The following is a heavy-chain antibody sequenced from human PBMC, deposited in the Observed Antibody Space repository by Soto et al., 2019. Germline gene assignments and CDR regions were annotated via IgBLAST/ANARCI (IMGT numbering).Heavy chain of an antibody. Sequence: EVQLVESGGGLVKPGGSLRLSCAASGFTFSSYSMNWVRQAPGKGLEWVSSISSSSSYIYYADSVKGRFTISRDNAKNSLYLQMNSLRAEDTAVYYCARGTCGSTSCPPAYWGQGTLVTVSS. V-gene: IGHV3-21*01. CDR3: ARGTCGSTSCPPAY. CDR1: GFTFSSYS. CDR2: ISSSSSYI. J-gene: IGHJ4*02. D-gene: IGHD2-2*01.